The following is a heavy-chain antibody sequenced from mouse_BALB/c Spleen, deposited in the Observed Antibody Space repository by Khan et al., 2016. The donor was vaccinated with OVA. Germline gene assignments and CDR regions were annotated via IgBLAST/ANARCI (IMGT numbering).Heavy chain of an antibody. Sequence: EVQLQESGPGLVKPSQSLSLTCTVTGYSITSEYTWNWIRQFPGNKLEWMGFISYSGNTRYNPSLKSRISITRDTSKNQFFLQLNSVTSEDTATYYGARKDYYDYDPFPYWGQETLVTVSA. J-gene: IGHJ3*01. CDR2: ISYSGNT. V-gene: IGHV3-2*02. CDR3: ARKDYYDYDPFPY. CDR1: GYSITSEYT. D-gene: IGHD2-4*01.